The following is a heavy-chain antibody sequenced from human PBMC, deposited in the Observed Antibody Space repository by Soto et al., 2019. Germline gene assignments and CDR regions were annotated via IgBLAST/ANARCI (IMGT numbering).Heavy chain of an antibody. CDR1: GGTFSSYA. J-gene: IGHJ4*02. Sequence: SVKVSCKASGGTFSSYAISWVRQAPGQGLEWMGGIIPIFGTANYAQKFQGRVTITADESTSTAYMELSSLRSEDTAVYYCARGYCSSTSCYNAGIDYWGQGTLVSVSS. D-gene: IGHD2-2*02. CDR2: IIPIFGTA. CDR3: ARGYCSSTSCYNAGIDY. V-gene: IGHV1-69*13.